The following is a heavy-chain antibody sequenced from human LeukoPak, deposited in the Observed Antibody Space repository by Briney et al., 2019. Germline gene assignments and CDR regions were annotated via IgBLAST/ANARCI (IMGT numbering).Heavy chain of an antibody. CDR2: ISGSGGGT. J-gene: IGHJ4*02. Sequence: GGSLRLSCAASGFTFSSYAMSWVRQAPGKGLEWVSAISGSGGGTYYADSVKGRFTISRDNSKNTLYLQMSSLRAEDTAVYYCARDHGYYPSSHLDYWGQGTLVTVSS. CDR1: GFTFSSYA. CDR3: ARDHGYYPSSHLDY. V-gene: IGHV3-23*01. D-gene: IGHD3-22*01.